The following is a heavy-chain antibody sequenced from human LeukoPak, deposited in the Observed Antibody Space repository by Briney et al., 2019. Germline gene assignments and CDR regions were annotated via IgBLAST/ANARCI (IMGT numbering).Heavy chain of an antibody. Sequence: GGSLRLSCAASGFTFDDYGMSWVRQAPGKGLEWVSGINWNGGSTSYADSVKGRFTISRDNAKNTLYLQMNSLRAEDTAVYYCAREGFGGSWDAFDIWGQGTMVTVSS. J-gene: IGHJ3*02. CDR1: GFTFDDYG. CDR2: INWNGGST. CDR3: AREGFGGSWDAFDI. D-gene: IGHD3-16*01. V-gene: IGHV3-20*04.